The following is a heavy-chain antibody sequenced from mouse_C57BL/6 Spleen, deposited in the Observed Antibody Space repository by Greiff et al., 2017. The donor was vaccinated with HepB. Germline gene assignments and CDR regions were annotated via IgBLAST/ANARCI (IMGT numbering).Heavy chain of an antibody. J-gene: IGHJ2*01. Sequence: QVQLQQSGAELARPGASVKMSCKASGYTFTSYTMHWVKHRPGQGLEWIGYINPSSGYTEYNQKFKDKATLTADKSSSTAYMQLSSLTSEDSAVYYCAREDGYYFDYWGQGTTLTVSS. D-gene: IGHD2-3*01. CDR1: GYTFTSYT. CDR3: AREDGYYFDY. CDR2: INPSSGYT. V-gene: IGHV1-4*01.